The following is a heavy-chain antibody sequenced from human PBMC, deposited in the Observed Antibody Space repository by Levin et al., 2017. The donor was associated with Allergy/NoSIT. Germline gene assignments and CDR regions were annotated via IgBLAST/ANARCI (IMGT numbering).Heavy chain of an antibody. CDR3: ARHVFYGAYDI. Sequence: PGGSLRLSCAASGFTFSHYDMHWVRQATGGGLEWVSGITTAGDTYYTGSVKARFTISRENDKNSFFLQMNSLTAGDTAVYYCARHVFYGAYDIWGQGTMLTVSS. V-gene: IGHV3-13*01. D-gene: IGHD3-16*01. J-gene: IGHJ3*02. CDR2: ITTAGDT. CDR1: GFTFSHYD.